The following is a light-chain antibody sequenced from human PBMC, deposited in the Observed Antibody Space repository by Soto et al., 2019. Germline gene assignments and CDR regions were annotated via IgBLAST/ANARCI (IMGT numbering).Light chain of an antibody. CDR3: QQYKNWPLT. V-gene: IGKV3-15*01. J-gene: IGKJ3*01. CDR2: GAY. Sequence: TQSPVTLSVSPGERATLSCRASQRVSRTLAWYQQKPGQAPRLLIYGAYTRATDVPDRFSGSGAGTEFTLTISSLQSEDSAVYYCQQYKNWPLTFGQGTKVDIK. CDR1: QRVSRT.